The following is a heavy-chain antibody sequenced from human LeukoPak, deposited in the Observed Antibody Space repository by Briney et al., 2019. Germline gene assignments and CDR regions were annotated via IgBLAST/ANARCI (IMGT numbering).Heavy chain of an antibody. CDR2: IYSGDIT. CDR3: ARGSGYSYGFPDY. V-gene: IGHV3-53*01. Sequence: GGSLGLSCATSGFSVSNNYMSWVRQAPGKGLEWVSVIYSGDITYYTDSVKGRFTISRDNSKNTLYLQMNSLRAEDTAVYYCARGSGYSYGFPDYWGQGTLVTVSS. J-gene: IGHJ4*02. CDR1: GFSVSNNY. D-gene: IGHD5-18*01.